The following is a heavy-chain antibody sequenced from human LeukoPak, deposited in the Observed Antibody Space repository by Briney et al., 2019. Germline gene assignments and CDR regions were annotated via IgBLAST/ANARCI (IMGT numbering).Heavy chain of an antibody. Sequence: GGSLRLSCAASGFSVSGHYMSCVRHSPRKGREWGSVLYSGGYTYYADFVKGRFTTSRDTSKNTLYLQMNGLRAEDTAVYYCARGNTGYSSAWGRDFDYWGQGTLVTVSS. J-gene: IGHJ4*02. CDR3: ARGNTGYSSAWGRDFDY. D-gene: IGHD6-19*01. V-gene: IGHV3-66*01. CDR2: LYSGGYT. CDR1: GFSVSGHY.